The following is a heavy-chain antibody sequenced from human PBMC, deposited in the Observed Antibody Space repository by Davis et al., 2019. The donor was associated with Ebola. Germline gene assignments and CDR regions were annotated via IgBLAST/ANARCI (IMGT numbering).Heavy chain of an antibody. Sequence: PSETLSLTCTVSGGSISSYYWSWIRQPPGKGLEWIGYIYYSGSTNYNPSLKSRVTISVDTSKNQFSLKLSSVTAADTAVYYCARVFWYSSSWYEFDYWGQGTLVTVSS. CDR1: GGSISSYY. D-gene: IGHD6-13*01. J-gene: IGHJ4*02. CDR2: IYYSGST. V-gene: IGHV4-59*01. CDR3: ARVFWYSSSWYEFDY.